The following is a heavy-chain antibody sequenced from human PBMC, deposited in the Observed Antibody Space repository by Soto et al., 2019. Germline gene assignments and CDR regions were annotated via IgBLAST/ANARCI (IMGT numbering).Heavy chain of an antibody. CDR3: GRRGTPIDY. D-gene: IGHD3-16*01. V-gene: IGHV1-18*01. J-gene: IGHJ4*02. Sequence: QVQLVQSGAEVKKPGASVKVSCKASGYTFTNFGISWVRHAPGQGIGWMGWISAYNGNTNYAQNFQGRVTMTTDTSTRTAYLEPRSLRSDDRAGHSCGRRGTPIDYWGQGTLVTVSS. CDR1: GYTFTNFG. CDR2: ISAYNGNT.